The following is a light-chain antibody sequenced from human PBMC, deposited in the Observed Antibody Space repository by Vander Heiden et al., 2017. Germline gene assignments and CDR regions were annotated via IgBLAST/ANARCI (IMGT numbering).Light chain of an antibody. J-gene: IGLJ1*01. Sequence: QPVLTQPPSASGAPRQRVTVSCTVSSSNIGAGYDFHWYQQLPGTAPKLLIYGNSNRPSGVPDRFSGSKSGTSASLSITGLQAEDEAHYYCQSYDNALSGYVFGSGTKVTVL. V-gene: IGLV1-40*01. CDR1: SSNIGAGYD. CDR3: QSYDNALSGYV. CDR2: GNS.